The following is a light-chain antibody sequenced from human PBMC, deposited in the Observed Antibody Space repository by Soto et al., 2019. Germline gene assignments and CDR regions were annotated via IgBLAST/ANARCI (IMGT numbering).Light chain of an antibody. Sequence: EIVMTQSPATLSVSPGERATLSCRASRNINRKLAWYQQKPGQAPRLLISGASTRATGIPARFSGSGSGSEFTLTNSRLQYEDFGGYYCQPYYDYPPLIFGGGTKVEIK. J-gene: IGKJ4*01. CDR1: RNINRK. CDR3: QPYYDYPPLI. V-gene: IGKV3-15*01. CDR2: GAS.